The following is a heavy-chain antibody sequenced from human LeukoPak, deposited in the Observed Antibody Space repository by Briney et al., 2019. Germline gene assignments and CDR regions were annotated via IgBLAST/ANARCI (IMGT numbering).Heavy chain of an antibody. Sequence: SETLSLTCTVSGGSISRYYWSWIRQPAGKGLEWIGRIYSDGTITYNPSLQSRLTMSIDTSKNQFSLKLSFVTAADTAVYYCARDSGTTGEVKFDPWGQGTLDTVSS. V-gene: IGHV4-4*07. D-gene: IGHD4-17*01. CDR1: GGSISRYY. J-gene: IGHJ5*02. CDR2: IYSDGTI. CDR3: ARDSGTTGEVKFDP.